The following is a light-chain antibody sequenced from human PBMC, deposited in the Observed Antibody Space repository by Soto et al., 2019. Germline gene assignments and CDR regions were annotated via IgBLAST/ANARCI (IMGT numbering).Light chain of an antibody. Sequence: EIVMTQSPATLSVSPGERATLSCRASQSVFSSLAWYQQKPGQAPRLLIYGAATRATGIPARFSGSGSGTEFTLTINSLQSEDFAVYYCQQYHNWPAFGQGTKVAIK. CDR3: QQYHNWPA. J-gene: IGKJ1*01. CDR2: GAA. CDR1: QSVFSS. V-gene: IGKV3-15*01.